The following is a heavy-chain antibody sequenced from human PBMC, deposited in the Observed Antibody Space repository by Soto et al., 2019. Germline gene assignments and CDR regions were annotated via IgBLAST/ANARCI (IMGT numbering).Heavy chain of an antibody. V-gene: IGHV3-9*01. CDR3: ARRDDNHDAFDI. D-gene: IGHD3-9*01. CDR1: GCTFDNYA. J-gene: IGHJ3*02. Sequence: GGSLRLSCAASGCTFDNYAMHWVRQAPGRGLEWVSGISWNSNTIAYADSVKGRFTISRDNAKNSLYLQMNSLRAEDTAVYYCARRDDNHDAFDIWGQGTMVTVSS. CDR2: ISWNSNTI.